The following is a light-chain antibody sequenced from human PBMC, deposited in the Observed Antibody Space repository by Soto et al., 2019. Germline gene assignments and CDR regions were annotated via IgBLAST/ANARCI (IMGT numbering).Light chain of an antibody. CDR3: SSYAGSSNV. Sequence: QSVLTQPPSASGSPGQSVAISCTGTSSDVGGYNYVSWYQQHPGKAPKLMIYEVNKRPSGVPDRFSGSKSGNTASLTVSGLQPDDEADYYCSSYAGSSNVFGTGTKVTVL. V-gene: IGLV2-8*01. CDR1: SSDVGGYNY. J-gene: IGLJ1*01. CDR2: EVN.